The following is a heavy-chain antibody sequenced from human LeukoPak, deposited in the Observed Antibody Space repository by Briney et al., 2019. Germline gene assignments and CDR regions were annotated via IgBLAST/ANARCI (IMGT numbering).Heavy chain of an antibody. V-gene: IGHV3-21*01. CDR1: GFTFSSYS. J-gene: IGHJ4*02. D-gene: IGHD4-17*01. Sequence: GGSLRLSCAASGFTFSSYSMNWVRQAPGKGLEWVSSISSSSYIYYADSVKGRFTISRDNAKNSLYLQMNSLRAEDTAVYYCAARVLYGDYGLDYWGQGTLVTVSS. CDR2: ISSSSYI. CDR3: AARVLYGDYGLDY.